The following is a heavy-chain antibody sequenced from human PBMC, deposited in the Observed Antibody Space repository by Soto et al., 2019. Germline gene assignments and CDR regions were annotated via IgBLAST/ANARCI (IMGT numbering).Heavy chain of an antibody. J-gene: IGHJ4*02. CDR3: AKDTGPN. Sequence: EVQLVESGGGLVQPGRSLRLSCAASGFTFDNYAMHWVRQAPGKGLEWVSGISWNSNTIAYADSVKGRFTISRDNAKNSLYLQMHSLRAEDTAFYYCAKDTGPNWGQGTLVTVSS. CDR1: GFTFDNYA. V-gene: IGHV3-9*01. CDR2: ISWNSNTI.